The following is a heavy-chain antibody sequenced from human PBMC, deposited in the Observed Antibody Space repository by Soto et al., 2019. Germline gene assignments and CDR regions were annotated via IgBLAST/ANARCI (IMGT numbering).Heavy chain of an antibody. D-gene: IGHD3-10*01. CDR3: ARSGGVFGWFDP. J-gene: IGHJ5*02. CDR2: INHSGRT. CDR1: GGSFRGYY. V-gene: IGHV4-34*01. Sequence: QVQLQQWGAGLLKPSETLSLICGVYGGSFRGYYWSWTRQPPGGGLEWIGEINHSGRTNYNPSLKSRVTISADTSKNHLSLKVTPATAADTAVYYCARSGGVFGWFDPWGQGTLVTVSS.